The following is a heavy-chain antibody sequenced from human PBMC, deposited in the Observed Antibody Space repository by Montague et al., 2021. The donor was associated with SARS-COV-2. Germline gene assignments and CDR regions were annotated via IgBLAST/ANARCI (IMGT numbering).Heavy chain of an antibody. J-gene: IGHJ4*02. Sequence: SETLSLTCTVSGASISSSSYYWGWIRQPPGKGLEWIGSIFYSGSTDYNPSLKSRVTISVDTSKNQFSLKLSSVTAADTAVYYCASMVRAQVYYFDYWGQGTLGTVSS. D-gene: IGHD3-10*01. CDR1: GASISSSSYY. CDR3: ASMVRAQVYYFDY. V-gene: IGHV4-39*01. CDR2: IFYSGST.